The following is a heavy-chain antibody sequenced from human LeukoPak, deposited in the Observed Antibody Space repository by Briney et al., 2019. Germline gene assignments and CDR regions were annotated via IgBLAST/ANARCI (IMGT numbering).Heavy chain of an antibody. CDR3: ARDSGTSGEVKFDP. D-gene: IGHD3-10*01. Sequence: PSETLSLTCAVYGGSFIGFHWNWIRQAPGKGLEWIGDINHSGSTNYNPSLTSRVTISVDPSKNQFSLNLSSVTAADTAVYYCARDSGTSGEVKFDPWGQGALVTVSS. J-gene: IGHJ5*02. CDR2: INHSGST. V-gene: IGHV4-34*01. CDR1: GGSFIGFH.